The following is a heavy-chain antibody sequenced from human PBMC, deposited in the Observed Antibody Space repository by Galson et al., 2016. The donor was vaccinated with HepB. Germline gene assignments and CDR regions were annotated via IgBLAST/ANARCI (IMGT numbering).Heavy chain of an antibody. CDR3: ASEFYYSGSGMYYPPSYAMDV. J-gene: IGHJ6*02. V-gene: IGHV5-10-1*01. CDR1: GYSFTSYW. Sequence: QSGAEVTKPGESLRISCKGSGYSFTSYWISWVRQMPGKGLEWMGRIDPSDSYSDYSPSFQGHVTIPADKSIRTAYLPWSSLKASDTAMYYCASEFYYSGSGMYYPPSYAMDVWGQGTTVTVSS. D-gene: IGHD3-10*01. CDR2: IDPSDSYS.